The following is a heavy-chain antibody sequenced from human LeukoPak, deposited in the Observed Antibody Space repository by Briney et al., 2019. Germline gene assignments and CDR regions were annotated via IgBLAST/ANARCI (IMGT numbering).Heavy chain of an antibody. V-gene: IGHV3-74*01. CDR3: ARDLDWLLFDY. J-gene: IGHJ4*02. CDR2: VKYDGSTT. CDR1: GFTFSAYW. Sequence: GGSLRLSCAASGFTFSAYWMHWVRQAPGKGLVWVSRVKYDGSTTTYADSVKGRFTISRDNAKNILYLQMNSLGVEDTAVYYCARDLDWLLFDYWGQGTLVTVSS. D-gene: IGHD3-9*01.